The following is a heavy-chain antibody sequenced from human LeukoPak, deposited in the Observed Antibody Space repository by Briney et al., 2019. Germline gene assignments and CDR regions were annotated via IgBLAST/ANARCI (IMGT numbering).Heavy chain of an antibody. CDR3: AKDKGTYYDFWSGYYLPLYYFDY. V-gene: IGHV3-30*02. CDR1: GFTFSSYG. D-gene: IGHD3-3*01. CDR2: IRYDGSNK. Sequence: GGSLRLSCAASGFTFSSYGMHWVRQAPGKGLEWVAFIRYDGSNKYYADSVKGRFTISRDNSKNTLYLQMYSLRAEDTAVYYCAKDKGTYYDFWSGYYLPLYYFDYWGQGTLVTVSS. J-gene: IGHJ4*02.